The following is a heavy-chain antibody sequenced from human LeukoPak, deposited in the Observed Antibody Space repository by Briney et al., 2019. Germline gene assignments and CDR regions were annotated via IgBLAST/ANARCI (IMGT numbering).Heavy chain of an antibody. CDR3: ARDPNYYDSSGDDY. Sequence: PGGSLRLSCAASGFTFSSYGMHWVRQAPGKGLEWVAFIRYDGSNKYYADSVKGRFTISRDNSKNTLYLQMNSLRAENTAVYYCARDPNYYDSSGDDYWGQGTLVTVPS. CDR1: GFTFSSYG. D-gene: IGHD3-22*01. J-gene: IGHJ4*02. CDR2: IRYDGSNK. V-gene: IGHV3-30*02.